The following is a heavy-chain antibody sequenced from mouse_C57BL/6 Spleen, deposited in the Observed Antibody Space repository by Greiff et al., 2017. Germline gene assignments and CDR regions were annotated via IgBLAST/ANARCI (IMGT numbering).Heavy chain of an antibody. CDR2: IDPSDSYT. CDR1: GYTFTSYW. V-gene: IGHV1-59*01. CDR3: ARDSSPGQYYFDY. J-gene: IGHJ2*01. Sequence: QVQLQQPGAELVRPGTSVKLSCKASGYTFTSYWMHWVKQRPGQGLEWIGVIDPSDSYTNYNQKFKGKATLTVDTSSSTAYMQLSSLTSEDSAVYYCARDSSPGQYYFDYWGQGTTLTVSS. D-gene: IGHD1-1*01.